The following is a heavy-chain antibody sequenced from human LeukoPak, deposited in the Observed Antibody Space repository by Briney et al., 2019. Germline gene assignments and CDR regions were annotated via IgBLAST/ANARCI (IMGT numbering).Heavy chain of an antibody. D-gene: IGHD6-19*01. J-gene: IGHJ3*02. Sequence: GASVKVSCKASGYTFTGYYMHWVRQAPGQGLEWMGWINPNSGGTNYAQKFQGRVTMTRDTSVSTAYMELSRLRSDDTAVYYCARDLTPTSGWTYDAFDIWGQGTMVTVSS. V-gene: IGHV1-2*02. CDR3: ARDLTPTSGWTYDAFDI. CDR1: GYTFTGYY. CDR2: INPNSGGT.